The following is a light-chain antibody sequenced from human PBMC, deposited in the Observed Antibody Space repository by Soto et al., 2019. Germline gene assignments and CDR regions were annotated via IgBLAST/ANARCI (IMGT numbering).Light chain of an antibody. J-gene: IGKJ4*01. Sequence: DIQMTQSPSSLSASVGDRVTITCRASQSISSYLNWYQQKVGKAPKLLIYAASSLQSGVPSRFSGGGSGTDFTLTISNLQPEDFATYYCQQSYSTPLTFGGGTRVEIK. CDR1: QSISSY. CDR2: AAS. V-gene: IGKV1-39*01. CDR3: QQSYSTPLT.